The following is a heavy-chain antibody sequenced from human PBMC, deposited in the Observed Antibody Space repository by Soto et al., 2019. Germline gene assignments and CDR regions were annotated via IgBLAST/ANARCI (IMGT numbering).Heavy chain of an antibody. Sequence: QVQLAESGGGVVQPGRSLRLSCAASGFTFSSYAMHWVRQAPGKGLEWVAIISYDGSNKYYADSVKGRFTISRDTSKNTLFLQMNSLTAEDTAVYYCARRTVVSLFDYWGQGTLVTVSS. D-gene: IGHD2-15*01. CDR1: GFTFSSYA. J-gene: IGHJ4*02. CDR3: ARRTVVSLFDY. V-gene: IGHV3-30-3*01. CDR2: ISYDGSNK.